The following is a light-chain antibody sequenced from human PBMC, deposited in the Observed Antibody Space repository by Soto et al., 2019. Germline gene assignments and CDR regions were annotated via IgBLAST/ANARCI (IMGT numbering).Light chain of an antibody. Sequence: QSALTQPASVSGSPGQSITISCTGTSSDIGSYTYVSWYQQHPDKAPKLMIYEVSNRPSGVSNRFSGSKSGNTDSLTTSGLQAEDAADYYCSSYTTTSTLVFGGGTKLTVL. V-gene: IGLV2-14*01. CDR3: SSYTTTSTLV. CDR2: EVS. J-gene: IGLJ3*02. CDR1: SSDIGSYTY.